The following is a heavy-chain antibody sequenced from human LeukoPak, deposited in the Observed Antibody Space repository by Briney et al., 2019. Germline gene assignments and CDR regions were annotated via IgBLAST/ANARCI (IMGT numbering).Heavy chain of an antibody. CDR1: GFIFTSYA. D-gene: IGHD2/OR15-2a*01. Sequence: GGSLRLSCAASGFIFTSYAMSWVRQAPGKGREWVSVISGSGGSTYYADSVKGRFTISRDNSKSTLYLQMNSLRAEDTAVYYCAKDPTWLSFDPWGQGTLVTVSS. J-gene: IGHJ5*02. CDR2: ISGSGGST. CDR3: AKDPTWLSFDP. V-gene: IGHV3-23*01.